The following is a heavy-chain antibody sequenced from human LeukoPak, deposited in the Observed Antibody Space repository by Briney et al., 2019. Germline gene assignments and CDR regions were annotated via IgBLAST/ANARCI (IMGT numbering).Heavy chain of an antibody. CDR3: ARGGLVRRWFDP. V-gene: IGHV4-4*09. CDR1: GGSISSYY. J-gene: IGHJ5*02. D-gene: IGHD2-8*02. Sequence: PSETLSLTCTVSGGSISSYYWSWIRQPPGKGLEWIGYIYTSGSTNYNPSLKSRVTISVDTSKNQFSLKLSSVTAADTAVYYCARGGLVRRWFDPWGQGTLVTVSS. CDR2: IYTSGST.